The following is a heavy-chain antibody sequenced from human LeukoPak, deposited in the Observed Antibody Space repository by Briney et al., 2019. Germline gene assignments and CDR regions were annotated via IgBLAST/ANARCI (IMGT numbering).Heavy chain of an antibody. CDR1: GFTFSSYA. CDR3: AKIPVRSVSSSWYYFDY. D-gene: IGHD6-13*01. Sequence: GGSLRLSCAASGFTFSSYAMHWVRQAPGKGLEWVAVISYDGSNKYYADSVKGRFTISRDNSKNTLYLQMNSLRAEDTAVYYCAKIPVRSVSSSWYYFDYWGQGTLVTVSS. J-gene: IGHJ4*02. V-gene: IGHV3-30-3*02. CDR2: ISYDGSNK.